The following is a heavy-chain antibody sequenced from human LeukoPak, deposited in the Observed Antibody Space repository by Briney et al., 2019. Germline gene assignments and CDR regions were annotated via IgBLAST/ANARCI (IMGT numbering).Heavy chain of an antibody. CDR2: ISSSSSYI. J-gene: IGHJ3*02. CDR1: GFTVSSNY. CDR3: ARDTGKQQLVFDAFHI. V-gene: IGHV3-21*01. D-gene: IGHD6-13*01. Sequence: PGGSLRLSCAASGFTVSSNYMSWVRQAPGKGLEWVSCISSSSSYIYYADSVKGRFTISRDNAKKSLYLQMNSLRAEDTAVYYCARDTGKQQLVFDAFHIWGQGTMVTVSS.